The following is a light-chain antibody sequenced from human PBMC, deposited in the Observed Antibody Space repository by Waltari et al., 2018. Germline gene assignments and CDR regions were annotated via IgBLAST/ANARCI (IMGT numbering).Light chain of an antibody. CDR2: DAS. J-gene: IGKJ1*01. Sequence: DIQMTQSPSTLSASVGDRVTITCRASQSISSWLAWYQQKPGKAPKLLIYDASSLESGVPSRCSGSGSGTEFTLTISSLQPDDFATYYCQQYNSHETFGQGTKVEIK. CDR3: QQYNSHET. CDR1: QSISSW. V-gene: IGKV1-5*01.